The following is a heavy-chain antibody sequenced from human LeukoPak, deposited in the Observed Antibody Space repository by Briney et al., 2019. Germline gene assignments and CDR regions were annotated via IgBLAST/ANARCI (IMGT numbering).Heavy chain of an antibody. CDR2: IYYSGST. V-gene: IGHV4-30-4*01. D-gene: IGHD6-13*01. CDR3: ARQPLDYYYGMDV. J-gene: IGHJ6*02. Sequence: SQTLSLTCTVSGGSISSGDYYWSWIRQPPGKGLEWIGYIYYSGSTYYNPSLKSRVTISVDTSKNQFSLKLSSVTAADTAVYYCARQPLDYYYGMDVWGQGTTVTVSS. CDR1: GGSISSGDYY.